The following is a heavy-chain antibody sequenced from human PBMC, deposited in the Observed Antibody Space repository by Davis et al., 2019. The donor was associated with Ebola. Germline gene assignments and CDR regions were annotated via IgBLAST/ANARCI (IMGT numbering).Heavy chain of an antibody. D-gene: IGHD3-22*01. CDR2: IFSNDEK. CDR3: ARSYYDSSGWHYYYMDV. V-gene: IGHV2-26*01. CDR1: GFSLANPRLA. J-gene: IGHJ6*03. Sequence: SGPTLVKPTETLTLTCTVSGFSLANPRLAVSWIRQPPGKALEWLAHIFSNDEKSYSTSLKSRLTMSKDTSKSQVVLTMTNMDPVDTATYYCARSYYDSSGWHYYYMDVWGKGTTVTVSS.